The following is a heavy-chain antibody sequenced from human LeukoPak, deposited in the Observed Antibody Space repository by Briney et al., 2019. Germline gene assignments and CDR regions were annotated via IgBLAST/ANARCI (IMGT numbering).Heavy chain of an antibody. V-gene: IGHV4-59*08. D-gene: IGHD3-16*01. CDR1: GGSISSYD. CDR3: ATSRRSEGVEY. CDR2: IYYTGST. J-gene: IGHJ4*02. Sequence: SETLSLTCTVSGGSISSYDWSWIRQPPGKGLEWIGYIYYTGSTNYNPSLKSRVTISMDTSRNQFSLKLSSVTAADTAVYYCATSRRSEGVEYWGQGTLVTVSS.